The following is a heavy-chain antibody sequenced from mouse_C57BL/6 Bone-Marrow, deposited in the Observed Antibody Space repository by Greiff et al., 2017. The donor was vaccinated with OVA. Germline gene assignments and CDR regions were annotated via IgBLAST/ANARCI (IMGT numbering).Heavy chain of an antibody. CDR2: INPGSGGT. Sequence: QVQLQQSGAELVRPGTSVKVSCKASGYAFTNYLIEWVKQRPGQGLEWIGVINPGSGGTNYNEKFKGKATLTADKSSSTAYMQLSSLTSEDSAVYFCARGGYDLSWFAYWGQGTLVTVSA. J-gene: IGHJ3*01. CDR3: ARGGYDLSWFAY. CDR1: GYAFTNYL. V-gene: IGHV1-54*01. D-gene: IGHD2-2*01.